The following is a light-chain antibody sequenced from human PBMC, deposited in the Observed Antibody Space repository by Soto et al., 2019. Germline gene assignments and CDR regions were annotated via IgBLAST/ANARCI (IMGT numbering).Light chain of an antibody. Sequence: DIQMTQSPSSLSASVGDRVTITCRPSLSIDYYLNWFQQKPGKAPKLLIQAASSLQSGVPSRFSGSGSVTGFTLTISSLQPDDSSTDYYQQSYSSPREFGQRTKVEIK. CDR1: LSIDYY. CDR3: QQSYSSPRE. V-gene: IGKV1-39*01. J-gene: IGKJ1*01. CDR2: AAS.